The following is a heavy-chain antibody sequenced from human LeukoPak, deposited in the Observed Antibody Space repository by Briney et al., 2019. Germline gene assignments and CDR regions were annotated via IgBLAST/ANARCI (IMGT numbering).Heavy chain of an antibody. Sequence: SETLSLTCTVSGYSISSGYYWGWIRQPPGKGLEWIGSIYHSGSTYYNPSLKSRVTISVDTSKKQFSLKLSSVTAADTAVYYCARADSYCGGDCYSYHYYGMDVWGQGTTVTVSS. CDR1: GYSISSGYY. CDR3: ARADSYCGGDCYSYHYYGMDV. CDR2: IYHSGST. J-gene: IGHJ6*02. V-gene: IGHV4-38-2*02. D-gene: IGHD2-21*02.